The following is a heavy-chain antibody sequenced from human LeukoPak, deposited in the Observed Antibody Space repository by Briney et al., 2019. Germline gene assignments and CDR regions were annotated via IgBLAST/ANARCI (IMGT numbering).Heavy chain of an antibody. J-gene: IGHJ3*02. CDR2: IYYSGST. CDR3: ARDGKTSHYYDSSGRLDAFDI. D-gene: IGHD3-22*01. V-gene: IGHV4-31*03. CDR1: GGSISSGGYY. Sequence: PSETLSLTCTVSGGSISSGGYYWSWIRQHPGKGLEWIGYIYYSGSTYYNPSLKSRVTISVDTSKNQFSPKLSSVTAADTAVYYCARDGKTSHYYDSSGRLDAFDIWGQGTMVTVSS.